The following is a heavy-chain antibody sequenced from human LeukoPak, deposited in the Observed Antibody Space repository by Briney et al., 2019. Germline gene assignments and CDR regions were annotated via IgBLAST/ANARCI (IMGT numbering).Heavy chain of an antibody. CDR2: ISETI. CDR1: GFVFSRDN. V-gene: IGHV3-48*04. CDR3: VREVGRPKTFYFDS. D-gene: IGHD3-16*01. Sequence: PGGSLRLYCIASGFVFSRDNMNWVRQAPGKGLEWVAHISETIYYADSVQGRFTISRDNAKNSLYLQMSNLRVDDTAMYYCVREVGRPKTFYFDSWGRGTPVTVSS. J-gene: IGHJ4*02.